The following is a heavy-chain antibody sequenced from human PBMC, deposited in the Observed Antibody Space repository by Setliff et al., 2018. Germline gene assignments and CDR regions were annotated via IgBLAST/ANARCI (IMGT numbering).Heavy chain of an antibody. Sequence: ASVKVSCKASQYTFTAYYLHWVRQAPGQGLEWMGWINPNNGGTKYAQKFQGRVTMTRDTSISTGYMELSRLRYDDTAVYYCATGFLRYDILTGYYQRPHYFEYWGQGTLVTVSS. CDR1: QYTFTAYY. CDR3: ATGFLRYDILTGYYQRPHYFEY. V-gene: IGHV1-2*02. CDR2: INPNNGGT. D-gene: IGHD3-9*01. J-gene: IGHJ4*02.